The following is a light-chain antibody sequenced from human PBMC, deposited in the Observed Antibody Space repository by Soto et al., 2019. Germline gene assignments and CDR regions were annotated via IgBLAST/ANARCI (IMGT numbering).Light chain of an antibody. CDR2: GAS. CDR1: QSVSSNY. V-gene: IGKV3D-20*01. Sequence: EIVLTPSPSTLSLSPGARAALSYGASQSVSSNYLAWYQQKPGLAPRLLIYGASSRATGIPDRFSGSGSGTDFTLTISRLEPEDFAVYYCQQYGSSPPITFAQPTRLEIK. CDR3: QQYGSSPPIT. J-gene: IGKJ5*01.